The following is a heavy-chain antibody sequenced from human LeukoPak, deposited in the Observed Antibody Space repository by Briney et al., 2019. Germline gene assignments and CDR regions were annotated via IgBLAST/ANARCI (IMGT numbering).Heavy chain of an antibody. CDR2: ISGSGGST. Sequence: PGGSLRLSCAASGFTFSSYAMSWVRQAPGKGLEWVSAISGSGGSTYYADSAKGRFTISRDNSKNTLYLQMNSLRAEDTAVYYCAKDSTVRGVIDYWGQGTLVTVSS. CDR1: GFTFSSYA. CDR3: AKDSTVRGVIDY. J-gene: IGHJ4*02. V-gene: IGHV3-23*01. D-gene: IGHD3-10*01.